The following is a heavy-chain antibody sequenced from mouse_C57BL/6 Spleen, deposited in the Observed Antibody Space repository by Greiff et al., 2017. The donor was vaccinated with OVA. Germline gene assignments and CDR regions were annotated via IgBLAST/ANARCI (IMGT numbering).Heavy chain of an antibody. CDR2: IYPSDSET. D-gene: IGHD1-1*01. CDR3: ARSRNFYGPYYVDY. J-gene: IGHJ2*01. Sequence: QVQLQQPGAELVRPGSSVKLSCKASGYTFTSYWMDWVKQRPGQGLEWIGNIYPSDSETHYNQKFKDKATLTVDKSSSTAYMQLSSLTSEDSAVYYCARSRNFYGPYYVDYWGQGTTLPVSS. CDR1: GYTFTSYW. V-gene: IGHV1-61*01.